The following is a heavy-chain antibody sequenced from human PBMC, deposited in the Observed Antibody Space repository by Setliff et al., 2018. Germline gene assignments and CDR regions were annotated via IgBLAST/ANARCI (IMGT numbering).Heavy chain of an antibody. CDR3: VRGPGPSVVVAIPFDH. CDR2: MSPVYGIA. D-gene: IGHD5-12*01. V-gene: IGHV1-18*01. Sequence: ASVKVSCKTSGYAFITFGMSWVRQAPGQGLEWMGWMSPVYGIANYARKFQGRVTLTADTSTTTAYLELTSLRYDDTAVYYCVRGPGPSVVVAIPFDHWSQGSLVTVSS. J-gene: IGHJ4*02. CDR1: GYAFITFG.